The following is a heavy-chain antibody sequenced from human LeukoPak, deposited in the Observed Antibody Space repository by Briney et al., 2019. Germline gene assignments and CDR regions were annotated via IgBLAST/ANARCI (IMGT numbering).Heavy chain of an antibody. J-gene: IGHJ4*02. V-gene: IGHV1-8*02. CDR1: GYTFTTYG. CDR3: ARERGSSSSFDY. D-gene: IGHD6-6*01. Sequence: ASVKVSCKASGYTFTTYGINWVRQATGQGLEWMGWMNPNSGNTGYAQKFQGRVTMTRNTSISTAYMELSSLRSEDTAVYYCARERGSSSSFDYWGQGTLVTVSS. CDR2: MNPNSGNT.